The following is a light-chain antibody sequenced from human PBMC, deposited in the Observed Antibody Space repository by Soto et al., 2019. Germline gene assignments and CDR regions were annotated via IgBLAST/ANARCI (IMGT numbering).Light chain of an antibody. V-gene: IGKV1-12*01. CDR1: QDIDRW. CDR3: QQRNIWPPVT. CDR2: TAS. J-gene: IGKJ5*01. Sequence: DIQMTQSPSSVSASVGDRVTISCRASQDIDRWLAWFQHKPGKAPKLLISTASSLQSGVPSRFSGSGSGTDFSLTISSLQPEDFAVYYCQQRNIWPPVTFGHGTRLEIK.